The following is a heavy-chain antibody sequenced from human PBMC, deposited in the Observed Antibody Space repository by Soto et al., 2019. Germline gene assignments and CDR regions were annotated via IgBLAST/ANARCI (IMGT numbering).Heavy chain of an antibody. Sequence: SETLSLTCAVYGGSVRGYYWSWIRQPPGKGLEWIGEINDSGSTKYNPSLKSRVTISVDTSKNQFSLSLSSVTAADTAVYFFARCVWRLEWLLIGAFYSWGQGTMVTVSS. CDR1: GGSVRGYY. CDR3: ARCVWRLEWLLIGAFYS. CDR2: INDSGST. D-gene: IGHD3-3*01. J-gene: IGHJ3*02. V-gene: IGHV4-34*01.